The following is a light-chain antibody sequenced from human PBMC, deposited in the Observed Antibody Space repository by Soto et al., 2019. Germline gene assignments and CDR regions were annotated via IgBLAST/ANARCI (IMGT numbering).Light chain of an antibody. Sequence: QAVLTQPPSASGTPGQRVTISCSGSTSNIGSNAVYWYQQVPGTAPKLLIQSSSQRPSGVPDRFSGSKSGTSASLAISGLQAEDEADYYCCSYAGSGTWMFGGGTKLTVL. V-gene: IGLV1-44*01. CDR1: TSNIGSNA. J-gene: IGLJ3*02. CDR3: CSYAGSGTWM. CDR2: SSS.